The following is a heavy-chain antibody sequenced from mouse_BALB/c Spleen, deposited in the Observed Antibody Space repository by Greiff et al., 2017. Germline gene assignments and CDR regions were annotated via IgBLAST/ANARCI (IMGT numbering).Heavy chain of an antibody. Sequence: EVQGVESGGGLVQPGGSRKLSCAASGFTFSSFGMHWVRQAPEKGLEWVAYISSGSSTIYYADTVKGRFTISRDNPKNTLFLQMTSLRSEDTAMYYCARGEPYYFDYWGQGTTLTVSS. V-gene: IGHV5-17*02. J-gene: IGHJ2*01. CDR3: ARGEPYYFDY. CDR2: ISSGSSTI. CDR1: GFTFSSFG.